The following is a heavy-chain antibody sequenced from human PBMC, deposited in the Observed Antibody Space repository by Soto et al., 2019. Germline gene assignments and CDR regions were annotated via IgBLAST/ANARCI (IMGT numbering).Heavy chain of an antibody. D-gene: IGHD5-18*01. J-gene: IGHJ6*02. Sequence: PGGSLRLSCAAPGSTFSSYWMSWVRQAPGKGLEWVANIKQDGSEKYYVDSVKGRFTISRDNAKNSLYLQMNSLRAEDTAVYYCAREIQLRGYYDYGMDVWGQGTTVTVSS. CDR2: IKQDGSEK. CDR3: AREIQLRGYYDYGMDV. CDR1: GSTFSSYW. V-gene: IGHV3-7*01.